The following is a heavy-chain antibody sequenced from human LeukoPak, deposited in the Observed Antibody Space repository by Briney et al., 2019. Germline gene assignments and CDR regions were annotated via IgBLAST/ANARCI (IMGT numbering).Heavy chain of an antibody. J-gene: IGHJ1*01. CDR2: INPNSGDT. CDR3: ARGFVVVVAAESFFQH. D-gene: IGHD2-15*01. CDR1: GDTFITYY. V-gene: IGHV1-2*02. Sequence: ASVKVSCKASGDTFITYYMYWVRQAPGQGLEWMGWINPNSGDTNYAQKFQGRVTMTKDTSISTAYMELSRLKSDDTAVYFCARGFVVVVAAESFFQHWGQGTLITVSS.